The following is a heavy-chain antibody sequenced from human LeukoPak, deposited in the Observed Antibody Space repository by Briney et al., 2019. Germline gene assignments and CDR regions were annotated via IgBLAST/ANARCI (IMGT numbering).Heavy chain of an antibody. J-gene: IGHJ4*02. D-gene: IGHD3-22*01. CDR3: ARGGSREWLLLDY. Sequence: ASVKVSCYASGYTFTGYYMHWVRQAPGQGLEWMGWINPNSGGTNYAQKFQGRVTMTRDTSISTAYMELSSLRSEDTAVYYCARGGSREWLLLDYWGQGTLVTVSS. V-gene: IGHV1-2*02. CDR2: INPNSGGT. CDR1: GYTFTGYY.